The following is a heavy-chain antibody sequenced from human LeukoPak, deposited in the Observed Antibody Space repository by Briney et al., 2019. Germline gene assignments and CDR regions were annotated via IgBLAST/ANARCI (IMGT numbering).Heavy chain of an antibody. J-gene: IGHJ2*01. D-gene: IGHD3-16*01. V-gene: IGHV3-30*18. CDR3: AKEGAWGNWYFDL. CDR2: ISADGDTK. CDR1: GFTFSSYT. Sequence: PGGSLRLSCAASGFTFSSYTMNWVRQAPGKGLEWVVVISADGDTKYYADSVKGRFTISRDNSKNTVYLEMNSLREEDTAVYYCAKEGAWGNWYFDLWGRGTLVTVSS.